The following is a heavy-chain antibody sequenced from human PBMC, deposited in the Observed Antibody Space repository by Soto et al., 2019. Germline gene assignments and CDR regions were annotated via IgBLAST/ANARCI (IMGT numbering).Heavy chain of an antibody. CDR2: IYWDDDK. CDR3: AHTPPHSSSWLIFSYYFDY. V-gene: IGHV2-5*02. Sequence: QITLKESGPTLVKPTQTLTLTCTFSGFSLSTSGVGVGWIRQPPGKALEWLALIYWDDDKRYSPSLKSRLTITKDTSKNQVVLTMTNMDPVDTATYYCAHTPPHSSSWLIFSYYFDYWGQGTLVTVSS. J-gene: IGHJ4*02. CDR1: GFSLSTSGVG. D-gene: IGHD6-13*01.